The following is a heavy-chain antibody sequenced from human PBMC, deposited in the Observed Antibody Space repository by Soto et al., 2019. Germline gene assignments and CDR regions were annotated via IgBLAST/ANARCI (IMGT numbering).Heavy chain of an antibody. Sequence: LACGASGFSFGSYAMSWVRQAPGKGLEWVSTISGLGGDTHYADSVRGRFTITRDNSKNTLYLHMNTLSAEDTALYYCAKSKSSYLYYFDYWGQGXPVTVYS. CDR2: ISGLGGDT. D-gene: IGHD2-15*01. CDR3: AKSKSSYLYYFDY. CDR1: GFSFGSYA. V-gene: IGHV3-23*01. J-gene: IGHJ4*02.